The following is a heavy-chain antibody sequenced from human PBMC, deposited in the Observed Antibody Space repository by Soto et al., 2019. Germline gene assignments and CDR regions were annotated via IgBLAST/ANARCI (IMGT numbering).Heavy chain of an antibody. D-gene: IGHD3-10*01. CDR2: TYSTGTT. V-gene: IGHV3-53*01. J-gene: IGHJ4*02. Sequence: EVQLVESGGGLIQPGGSLKLSCAASGFTVGNNYMSWVRQAPGKGLEWVSLTYSTGTTKYADSVKGRYTVSRDNAKNTLYLQMNSLRAEETAVYYCAKDGRGSGSHYNSFGYWGQGTLVTVSS. CDR1: GFTVGNNY. CDR3: AKDGRGSGSHYNSFGY.